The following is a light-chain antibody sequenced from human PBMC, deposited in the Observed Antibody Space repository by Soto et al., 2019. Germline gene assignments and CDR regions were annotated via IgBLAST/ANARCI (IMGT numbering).Light chain of an antibody. CDR1: GSNIGNNY. V-gene: IGLV1-51*01. Sequence: QSVLTQPPSLSAAPGQKVTISCSGSGSNIGNNYVSWYQQLPGTAPKLLIYDNNNRPSGIPDRFSGSKSGTSATLGITGLQTGDEADYYCGTWDSSLSAYVFGTGTKVTVL. CDR3: GTWDSSLSAYV. CDR2: DNN. J-gene: IGLJ1*01.